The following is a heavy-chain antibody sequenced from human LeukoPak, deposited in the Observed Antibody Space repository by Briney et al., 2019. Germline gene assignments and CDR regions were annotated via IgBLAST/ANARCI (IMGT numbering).Heavy chain of an antibody. CDR2: INSDGSST. D-gene: IGHD2-2*01. V-gene: IGHV3-74*01. J-gene: IGHJ6*03. Sequence: GGTLRLSCAASGFTFSSYGMSWVRQAPGKGLEWVSRINSDGSSTSYADSVKGRFTISRDNAKNTLYLQMNSLRAEDTAVYYCARDGVPAAIYYYYYMDVWGKGTTVTVSS. CDR1: GFTFSSYG. CDR3: ARDGVPAAIYYYYYMDV.